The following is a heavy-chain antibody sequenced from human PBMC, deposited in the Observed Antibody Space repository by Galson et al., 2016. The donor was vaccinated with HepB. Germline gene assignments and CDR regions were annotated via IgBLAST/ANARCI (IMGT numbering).Heavy chain of an antibody. V-gene: IGHV7-4-1*02. CDR2: INTNTGNP. CDR3: ARESEAAVGRDAFDI. CDR1: GYSFLRFT. D-gene: IGHD6-13*01. Sequence: SVKVSCKTSGYSFLRFTLNWVRQAPGQGLEWMGWINTNTGNPTYAQGFTGRFVFSLDTSVSTAYLQISSLKAEDTAVYYCARESEAAVGRDAFDIWGQGTIVTVS. J-gene: IGHJ3*02.